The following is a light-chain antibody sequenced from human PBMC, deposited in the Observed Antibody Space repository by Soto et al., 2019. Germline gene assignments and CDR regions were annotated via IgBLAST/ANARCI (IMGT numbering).Light chain of an antibody. Sequence: DIQMTQSPSTLSGSVGDRVTITCRASQTISSWLAWYQQKPGKAPKLLIYKASTLKSGVPSRFSGSGSGTDFTLTISRLEPEDFAVYYCQQYDSSRLTFGGGTKVDIK. CDR3: QQYDSSRLT. CDR1: QTISSW. CDR2: KAS. J-gene: IGKJ4*01. V-gene: IGKV1-5*03.